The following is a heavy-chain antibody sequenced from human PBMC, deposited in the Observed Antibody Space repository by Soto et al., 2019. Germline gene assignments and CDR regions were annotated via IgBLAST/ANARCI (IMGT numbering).Heavy chain of an antibody. CDR3: ARQAPERYFDWLLTIDY. Sequence: SETLSLTCTVSGGSISSSSYYWGWIRQPPGKGLEWIGSIYYSGSTYYNPSLKSRVTISVDTSKNQFSLKLSSVTAADTAVYYCARQAPERYFDWLLTIDYWGQGTLVTVSS. CDR2: IYYSGST. V-gene: IGHV4-39*01. D-gene: IGHD3-9*01. CDR1: GGSISSSSYY. J-gene: IGHJ4*02.